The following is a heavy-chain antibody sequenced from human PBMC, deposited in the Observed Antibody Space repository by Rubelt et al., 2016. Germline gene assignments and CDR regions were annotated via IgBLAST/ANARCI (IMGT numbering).Heavy chain of an antibody. Sequence: QVQLQESGPGLVKPSQTLSLTCTVSGGSISSGGYYWSWIRQHPGKGLEWIGYIYYSGSTYYNLALKSRVTISVDTSKNQFSLKLSSVTAADTAVYYCARGYCTNGVCYGGDYWGQGTLVTVSS. D-gene: IGHD2-8*01. V-gene: IGHV4-31*03. CDR2: IYYSGST. CDR3: ARGYCTNGVCYGGDY. CDR1: GGSISSGGYY. J-gene: IGHJ4*02.